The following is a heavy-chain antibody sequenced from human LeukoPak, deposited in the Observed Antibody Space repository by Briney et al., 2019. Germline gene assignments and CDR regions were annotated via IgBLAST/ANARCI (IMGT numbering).Heavy chain of an antibody. CDR2: ISGSGGST. D-gene: IGHD3-22*01. Sequence: PGGSLRLSCAASGFTFSSYAMSWVRQAPGKGLEWVSAISGSGGSTYYADSVKGRFTISRDNSKNTLYLQMNSLRAEDTAVYYCARVYYDSSAFDIWGQGTMVTVSS. V-gene: IGHV3-23*01. CDR1: GFTFSSYA. CDR3: ARVYYDSSAFDI. J-gene: IGHJ3*02.